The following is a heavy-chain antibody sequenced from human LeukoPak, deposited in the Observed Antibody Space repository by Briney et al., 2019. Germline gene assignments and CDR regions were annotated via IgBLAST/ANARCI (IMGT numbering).Heavy chain of an antibody. CDR3: VREARGYHYTYFDY. Sequence: GGSLRLSCTASGFTLGSHDMHWVRQTTGEGLQWVAAIASGFQIFYAGSVKGRFTVSREDAKKSLYLQMNSLRAGDTAVYYCVREARGYHYTYFDYWGQGTLVTVTS. D-gene: IGHD5-18*01. V-gene: IGHV3-13*01. CDR2: IASGFQI. CDR1: GFTLGSHD. J-gene: IGHJ4*02.